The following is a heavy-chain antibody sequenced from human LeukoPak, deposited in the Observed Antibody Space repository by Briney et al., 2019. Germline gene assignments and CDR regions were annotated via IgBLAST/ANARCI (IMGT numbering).Heavy chain of an antibody. CDR3: ARGSRAVTTSSNIHPYYFDY. Sequence: SETLSLTCTVSGGTINSLYWNWIRQLPGKGLEWIGYIHYSGITNYNPSFNSRVTISLDTSQNQFSLKLTSVTAADMAVYYCARGSRAVTTSSNIHPYYFDYWGQGTLVTVSS. CDR2: IHYSGIT. V-gene: IGHV4-59*01. CDR1: GGTINSLY. J-gene: IGHJ4*02. D-gene: IGHD4-17*01.